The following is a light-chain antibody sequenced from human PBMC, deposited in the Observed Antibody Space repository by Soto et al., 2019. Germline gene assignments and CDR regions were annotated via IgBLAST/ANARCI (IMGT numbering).Light chain of an antibody. Sequence: EIVLTQSPGTLSLSPGERATLSCRASQSVSSILAGYHQKSGQDARRLISDASNRATGIPARFSGSGSGTDFTLTISSLEPDDFAVYYCQQRSDWPTTFGGGTKVQIK. V-gene: IGKV3-11*01. CDR1: QSVSSI. CDR3: QQRSDWPTT. CDR2: DAS. J-gene: IGKJ4*01.